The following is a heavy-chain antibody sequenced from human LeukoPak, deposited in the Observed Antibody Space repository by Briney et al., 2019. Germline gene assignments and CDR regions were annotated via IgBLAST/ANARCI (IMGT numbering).Heavy chain of an antibody. V-gene: IGHV3-43*02. CDR2: ISGDGGST. CDR3: AKSRGDPTMVRRVTSATEVYGMDV. CDR1: GFTFDDYA. J-gene: IGHJ6*02. Sequence: TGGSLRLSCAASGFTFDDYAMHWVRQAPGKGLEWVSLISGDGGSTYYADSVKGRFTISRDNSKNSLYLQMNSLRTEDTALYYCAKSRGDPTMVRRVTSATEVYGMDVWGQGTTVTVSS. D-gene: IGHD3-10*01.